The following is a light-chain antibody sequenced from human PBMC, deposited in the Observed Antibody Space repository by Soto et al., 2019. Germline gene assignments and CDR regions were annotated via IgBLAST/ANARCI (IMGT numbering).Light chain of an antibody. CDR3: QQYGSSPRT. CDR1: QTVSSNY. CDR2: GSS. V-gene: IGKV3-20*01. J-gene: IGKJ1*01. Sequence: EIVLTQSPGTLSLSPGERATLSCRASQTVSSNYLAWYQQKPGQATRLLIYGSSSRATGIPDRFSGSGSGTDLTLTISRLEPEDFAVYYCQQYGSSPRTFGQGTKVDIK.